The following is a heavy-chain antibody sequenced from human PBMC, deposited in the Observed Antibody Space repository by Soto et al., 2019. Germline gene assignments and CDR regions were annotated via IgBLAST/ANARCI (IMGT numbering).Heavy chain of an antibody. CDR1: GGTFSSYA. D-gene: IGHD5-12*01. J-gene: IGHJ4*02. CDR2: IIPIFGTA. Sequence: SGKVSCKASGGTFSSYAISWVRQAPGQGLEWMGGIIPIFGTANYAQKFQGRVTITADKSTSTAYMELSSLRSEDTAVYYCAREYGGYDSAYFDYWGQGTLVTVSS. CDR3: AREYGGYDSAYFDY. V-gene: IGHV1-69*06.